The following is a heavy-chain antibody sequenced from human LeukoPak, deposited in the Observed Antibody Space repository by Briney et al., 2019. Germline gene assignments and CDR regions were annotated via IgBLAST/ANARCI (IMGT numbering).Heavy chain of an antibody. D-gene: IGHD3-22*01. CDR2: ISYDGSNK. Sequence: PGGSLRLSCAVSGFTFSSYGMHWVRQAPGKGLEWAAVISYDGSNKYYADSVKGRFTISRDNSKNTLYLQMNSLRAEDTAVYYCAKDLSPRENYYDSSGYLGAFDIWGQGTMVTVSS. V-gene: IGHV3-30*18. J-gene: IGHJ3*02. CDR1: GFTFSSYG. CDR3: AKDLSPRENYYDSSGYLGAFDI.